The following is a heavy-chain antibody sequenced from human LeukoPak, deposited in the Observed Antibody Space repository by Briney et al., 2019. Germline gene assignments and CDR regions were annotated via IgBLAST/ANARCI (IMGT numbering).Heavy chain of an antibody. V-gene: IGHV3-21*01. CDR2: ISSRGSFL. D-gene: IGHD3-3*01. J-gene: IGHJ4*02. CDR1: GFTFSSYA. CDR3: ARGLFGVINPTDY. Sequence: GGSLRLSCAASGFTFSSYAMYWVRQAPGKGPEWVSSISSRGSFLYYADSVKGRFTISRDNAKNSLYLQMNSLRVEDTAVYFCARGLFGVINPTDYWGQGTLVTVSS.